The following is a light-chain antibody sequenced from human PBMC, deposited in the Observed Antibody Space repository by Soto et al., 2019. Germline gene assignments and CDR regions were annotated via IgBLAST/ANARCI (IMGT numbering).Light chain of an antibody. Sequence: PRERATLSCRASQSVSSNYFACYQQTPGQAPRLLNYGASNRATGIPARFSGSGSGTEFSLTISSLQSEDFANYYRQQYNSWLTFGGGTKVDIK. CDR1: QSVSSNY. V-gene: IGKV3D-15*01. CDR3: QQYNSWLT. CDR2: GAS. J-gene: IGKJ4*01.